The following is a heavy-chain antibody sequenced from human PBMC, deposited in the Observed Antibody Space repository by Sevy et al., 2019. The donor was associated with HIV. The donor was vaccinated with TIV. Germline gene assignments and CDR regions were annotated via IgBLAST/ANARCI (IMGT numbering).Heavy chain of an antibody. Sequence: SETLSLTCSLSGGSNNNYYWSWIRQPPGKGLEWIGYIYHTGSTNYNPSLKSRVTISIDKSNNQFSLKLSSVTAADTAVYYCAASSYDFLTGSGGWFDPWGRGTLVTVSS. V-gene: IGHV4-59*13. J-gene: IGHJ5*02. CDR2: IYHTGST. CDR1: GGSNNNYY. CDR3: AASSYDFLTGSGGWFDP. D-gene: IGHD3-9*01.